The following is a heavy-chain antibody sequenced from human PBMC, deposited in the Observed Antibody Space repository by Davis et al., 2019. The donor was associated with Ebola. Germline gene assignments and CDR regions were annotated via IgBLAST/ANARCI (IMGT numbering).Heavy chain of an antibody. CDR3: ARDYDFWSGYFDY. V-gene: IGHV3-23*01. Sequence: GGSLRLSCAASGFTFSSYAMSWVRQAPGKGLEWVSAISGSGGSTYYADSVKGRFTISRDNAKNTLYLQMNSLRAEDTAVYYCARDYDFWSGYFDYWGQGTLVTVSS. CDR2: ISGSGGST. D-gene: IGHD3-3*01. J-gene: IGHJ4*02. CDR1: GFTFSSYA.